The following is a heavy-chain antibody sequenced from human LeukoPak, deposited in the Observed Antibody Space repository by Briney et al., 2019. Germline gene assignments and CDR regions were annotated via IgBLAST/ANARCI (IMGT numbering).Heavy chain of an antibody. Sequence: GGSLRLSCAASGFTFSNAWMSWVRQAPGKGLERVGRIESKTEGGTTDYAAPVKGRFTISRDDSKNTLYLEMNSLKTEDKTVYYCPTDRGYVYFDHWGQGTLVTVPS. CDR3: PTDRGYVYFDH. CDR1: GFTFSNAW. J-gene: IGHJ4*02. D-gene: IGHD5-12*01. CDR2: IESKTEGGTT. V-gene: IGHV3-15*04.